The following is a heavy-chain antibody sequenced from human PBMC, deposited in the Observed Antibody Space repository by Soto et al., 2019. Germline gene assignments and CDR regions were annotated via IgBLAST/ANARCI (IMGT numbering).Heavy chain of an antibody. J-gene: IGHJ6*03. CDR2: ISHSGST. CDR3: ASAYDFWSGYYIGYYYMDV. CDR1: GGSFSGYY. Sequence: QVQLQQWGAGLLKPSETLSLTCAVYGGSFSGYYWSWIRQPPGKGLEWIGEISHSGSTNYNPSLKSRVTLSVDTSKNQFSLKLSSVTAADAAVYDCASAYDFWSGYYIGYYYMDVWGKGTTVTVSS. V-gene: IGHV4-34*01. D-gene: IGHD3-3*01.